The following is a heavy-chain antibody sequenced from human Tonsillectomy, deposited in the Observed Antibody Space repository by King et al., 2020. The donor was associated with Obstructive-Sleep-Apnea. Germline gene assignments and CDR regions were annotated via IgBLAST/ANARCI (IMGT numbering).Heavy chain of an antibody. CDR1: GFTFSSYV. CDR3: AKKPPSLTGLAY. V-gene: IGHV3-23*04. CDR2: VGGSGDSI. Sequence: VQLVESGGGLVQPGGSLRLSCAASGFTFSSYVMSWVRQAPGKGLEWVSGVGGSGDSIYSADSVKGRFTISRDNSKNTLYLQMTSLRAEDTAVYFCAKKPPSLTGLAYWGQGTLVTVSS. J-gene: IGHJ4*02. D-gene: IGHD3-9*01.